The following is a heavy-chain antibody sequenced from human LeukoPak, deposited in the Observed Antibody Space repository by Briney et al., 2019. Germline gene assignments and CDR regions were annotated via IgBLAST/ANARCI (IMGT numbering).Heavy chain of an antibody. CDR3: ARVLEDFWSGRSPLYYYYMDV. Sequence: SETLSLTCTVSGGSLSSGDYYWSWIRQPPGRGLEWIGYIYYSGSTYYNPSLKSRVTISVDTSKNQFSLKLSSVTAADTAVYYCARVLEDFWSGRSPLYYYYMDVWGKGTTVTVSS. CDR1: GGSLSSGDYY. J-gene: IGHJ6*03. CDR2: IYYSGST. V-gene: IGHV4-30-4*02. D-gene: IGHD3-3*01.